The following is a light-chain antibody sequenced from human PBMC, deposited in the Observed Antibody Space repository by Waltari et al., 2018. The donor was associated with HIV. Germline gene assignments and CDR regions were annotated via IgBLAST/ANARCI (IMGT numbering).Light chain of an antibody. CDR2: EVT. CDR1: SSDIGNYNF. J-gene: IGLJ2*01. CDR3: CSYAGTVV. Sequence: QSALAQPASVSGSPGQTITISCTGTSSDIGNYNFVSWYQQHPGKAPKLLISEVTKRPSGVPSRFSASKSGNTASLTISGLQADDEGHYYCCSYAGTVVFGGGTELTVL. V-gene: IGLV2-23*02.